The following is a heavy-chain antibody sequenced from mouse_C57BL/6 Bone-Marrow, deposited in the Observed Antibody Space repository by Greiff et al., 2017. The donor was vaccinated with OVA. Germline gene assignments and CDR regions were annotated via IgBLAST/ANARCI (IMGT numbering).Heavy chain of an antibody. CDR2: IYPSDSET. D-gene: IGHD1-1*01. CDR1: GYTFTSYW. Sequence: QVQLQQPGAELVRPGSSVKLSCKASGYTFTSYWMDWVKQRPGQGLEWIGNIYPSDSETHYNQKFKDKAKLTVDKSSSTAYMQLSSLTSEDSAVYYCARGDGSGPYFDVWGTGTTVTVSS. V-gene: IGHV1-61*01. J-gene: IGHJ1*03. CDR3: ARGDGSGPYFDV.